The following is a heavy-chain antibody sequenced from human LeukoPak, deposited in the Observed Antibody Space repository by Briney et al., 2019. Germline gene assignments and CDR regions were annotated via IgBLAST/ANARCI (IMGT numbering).Heavy chain of an antibody. CDR3: AKEASIAVAGTHNYYYMDV. V-gene: IGHV3-33*06. Sequence: GRSLRLSCATSGFTFSHYGMHWVRQAPGKGLEWVAVIWSDGTNRYYGDPVKGRFTISRDNSKNTLYLQMNSLRAEDTAVYYCAKEASIAVAGTHNYYYMDVWGKGTTVTVSS. CDR1: GFTFSHYG. J-gene: IGHJ6*03. D-gene: IGHD6-19*01. CDR2: IWSDGTNR.